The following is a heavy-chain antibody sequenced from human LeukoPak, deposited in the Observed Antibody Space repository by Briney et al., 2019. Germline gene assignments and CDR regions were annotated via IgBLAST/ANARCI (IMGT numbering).Heavy chain of an antibody. CDR3: AKDWGYGEAGIDF. J-gene: IGHJ4*02. V-gene: IGHV3-7*04. Sequence: TGGSLRLSCAASGFTFSTCWMSWVRQAPGKGLEWVAIIKGDGSEKAYVDSVKGRFSISRDNAENSLYLQMSSLRAEDTAVYYCAKDWGYGEAGIDFWGQGTLVTVSS. CDR1: GFTFSTCW. CDR2: IKGDGSEK. D-gene: IGHD6-13*01.